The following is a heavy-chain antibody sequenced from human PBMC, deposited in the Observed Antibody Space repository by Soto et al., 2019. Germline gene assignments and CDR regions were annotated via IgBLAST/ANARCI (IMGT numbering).Heavy chain of an antibody. V-gene: IGHV4-59*01. D-gene: IGHD3-22*01. J-gene: IGHJ4*02. CDR1: GGSMSSSY. CDR2: IYYSGST. Sequence: PSETLSLTCTVSGGSMSSSYWSWIRQSPGNELEWIGYIYYSGSTNYNPSLKSRVTISVDTSKNQFSLKLRSVTAADTAVYYCACLYYYDSSGYSVWPFDYWGQGTLVTVSS. CDR3: ACLYYYDSSGYSVWPFDY.